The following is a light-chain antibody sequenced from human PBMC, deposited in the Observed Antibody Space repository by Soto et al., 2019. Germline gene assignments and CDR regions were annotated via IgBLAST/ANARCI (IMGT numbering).Light chain of an antibody. V-gene: IGKV1-33*01. J-gene: IGKJ4*01. Sequence: DVQMTQAPSSLSASVGDRVTITCRASQGISNYLNWYQQKPGKAPKLLIYDASNLETGVPSRFSGSGSGTDFTFTISSLQPEDIATYYCQQYDNLPLTFGGGTKVDIK. CDR1: QGISNY. CDR3: QQYDNLPLT. CDR2: DAS.